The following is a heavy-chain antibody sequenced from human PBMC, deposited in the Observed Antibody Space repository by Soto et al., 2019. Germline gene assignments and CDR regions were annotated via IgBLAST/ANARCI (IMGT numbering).Heavy chain of an antibody. V-gene: IGHV4-59*01. CDR1: GGSISSYY. Sequence: SETLSLTCTVSGGSISSYYWSWIRQPPGKGLEWIGYIYYSGSTNYNPSLKSRVTISVDTSKNQFSLKLSSVTAADTAVYYCARESLLADSSGYYSIPFDYWGQGTLVTVSS. J-gene: IGHJ4*02. CDR2: IYYSGST. D-gene: IGHD3-22*01. CDR3: ARESLLADSSGYYSIPFDY.